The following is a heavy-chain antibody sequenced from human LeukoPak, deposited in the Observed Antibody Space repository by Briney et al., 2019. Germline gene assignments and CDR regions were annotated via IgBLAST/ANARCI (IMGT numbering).Heavy chain of an antibody. CDR3: AKFLPTHIVVANYYFDY. V-gene: IGHV3-23*01. J-gene: IGHJ4*02. D-gene: IGHD2-21*01. Sequence: GGSLRLSCAASGFTFSSYPMSWVRQAPGKGLEWVSAISGSGGSTYYADSVKGRFTISRDNSKNTLYLQMNSLRAEDTAVYYCAKFLPTHIVVANYYFDYWGQGTLVTVSS. CDR2: ISGSGGST. CDR1: GFTFSSYP.